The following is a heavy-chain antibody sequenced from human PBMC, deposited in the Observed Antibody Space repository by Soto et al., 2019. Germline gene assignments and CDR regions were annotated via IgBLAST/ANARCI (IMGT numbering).Heavy chain of an antibody. CDR2: INGGAGNT. Sequence: EVQLLESGGGLVQPGGSLRVSCAASGFTFSSYAMNWVRQAPGKGLEWVSGINGGAGNTHYTDSVKGRFTISRDNFKNTMYLQMNSLRAEDTAVYYCAKDGYYGSGSYSYSDLWGQGTLVTVSS. D-gene: IGHD3-10*01. CDR1: GFTFSSYA. J-gene: IGHJ4*02. CDR3: AKDGYYGSGSYSYSDL. V-gene: IGHV3-23*01.